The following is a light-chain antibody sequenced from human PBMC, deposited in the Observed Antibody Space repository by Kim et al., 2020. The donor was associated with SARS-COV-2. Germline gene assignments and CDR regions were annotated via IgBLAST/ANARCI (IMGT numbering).Light chain of an antibody. Sequence: DIVMTQSPDSLAVSLGERATLNFKSSQTVLNNSNNKNYLAWYQQKPGQAPKLLIYWASIRESGVSDRFSGSGSETDFTLTISSLQAEDVAVYYCQQYYSTPPSFGQGTKLEI. V-gene: IGKV4-1*01. CDR3: QQYYSTPPS. CDR1: QTVLNNSNNKNY. J-gene: IGKJ2*03. CDR2: WAS.